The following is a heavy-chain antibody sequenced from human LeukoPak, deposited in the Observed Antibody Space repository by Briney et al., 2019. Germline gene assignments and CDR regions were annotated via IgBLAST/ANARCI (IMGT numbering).Heavy chain of an antibody. CDR1: GFTFSNYA. CDR3: ARARGLAAAATYFGSVHDALDV. CDR2: ISYDGNNK. Sequence: SGGSLRLSCEASGFTFSNYAMHWVRQAPGKGLEWVAVISYDGNNKDCADPVRGRFTVSRDNSKNTLYLQMISLRREDTAAYYCARARGLAAAATYFGSVHDALDVWGLGTMVTVSS. J-gene: IGHJ3*01. D-gene: IGHD6-13*01. V-gene: IGHV3-30*04.